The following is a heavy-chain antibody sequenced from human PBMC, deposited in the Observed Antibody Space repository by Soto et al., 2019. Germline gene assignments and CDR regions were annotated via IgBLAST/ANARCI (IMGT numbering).Heavy chain of an antibody. CDR1: GYGLTNNV. CDR3: ARMETFGSLNWFDP. J-gene: IGHJ5*02. D-gene: IGHD3-16*01. V-gene: IGHV1-8*01. Sequence: EASVKRSCKASGYGLTNNVVGWVRQATGQGLEWMGWMNPGSGDTGYAQKFQGRVTMTRDISIATAYMELSSLRSDDTAIYYCARMETFGSLNWFDPWGQGTLVTVSS. CDR2: MNPGSGDT.